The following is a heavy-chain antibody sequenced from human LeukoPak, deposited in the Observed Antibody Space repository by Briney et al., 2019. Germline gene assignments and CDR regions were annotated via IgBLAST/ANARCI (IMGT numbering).Heavy chain of an antibody. CDR2: TNPKSGDT. Sequence: GASVKVSCKASGYTLIDYYIHWVRQAPGQGLEWMGWTNPKSGDTQYAEKFQGRVTMTRDTSISTAYMELTRLTSDDTALYFCARDLTSTPYWELDYWGQGTLVTVSS. CDR3: ARDLTSTPYWELDY. D-gene: IGHD1-26*01. J-gene: IGHJ4*02. V-gene: IGHV1-2*02. CDR1: GYTLIDYY.